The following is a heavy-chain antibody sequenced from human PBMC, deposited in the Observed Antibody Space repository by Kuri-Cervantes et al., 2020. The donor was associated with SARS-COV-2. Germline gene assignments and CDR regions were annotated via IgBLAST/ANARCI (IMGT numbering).Heavy chain of an antibody. Sequence: SVKVSCKASGGTFNNYAISWVRQAPGQGLEWMGGIIPVFTTPTYAQKLHGRVTLSADESTSTVYMELSSLTSEDTAMYYWACPHRYFDYWSGKTPFDNWGQGTLVTVSS. CDR1: GGTFNNYA. CDR2: IIPVFTTP. J-gene: IGHJ4*02. D-gene: IGHD3-3*01. V-gene: IGHV1-69*13. CDR3: ACPHRYFDYWSGKTPFDN.